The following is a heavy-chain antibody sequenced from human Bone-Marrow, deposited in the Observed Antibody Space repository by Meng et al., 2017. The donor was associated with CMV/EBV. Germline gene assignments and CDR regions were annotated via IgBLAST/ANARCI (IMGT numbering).Heavy chain of an antibody. V-gene: IGHV1-69*05. Sequence: SVKVSCKASGGTFSSYAISWVRQAPGQGLEWMGGIIPIFGTANYAQKFQGRVTITTDESTSTAYMELSSLRSEDTAVYYCALTFWDYDFWSGYYSPQFDYWGQGTLVTASS. D-gene: IGHD3-3*01. CDR1: GGTFSSYA. J-gene: IGHJ4*02. CDR2: IIPIFGTA. CDR3: ALTFWDYDFWSGYYSPQFDY.